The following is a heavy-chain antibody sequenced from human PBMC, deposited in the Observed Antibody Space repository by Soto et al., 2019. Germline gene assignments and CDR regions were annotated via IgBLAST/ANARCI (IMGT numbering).Heavy chain of an antibody. CDR2: INSGSFSI. D-gene: IGHD1-1*01. Sequence: WGSLRLACAPSGFTFSSYSMNWVRQAPGKGLEWVSSINSGSFSINYADSVKGRFSISRDNAQNSLHLQMNNLRAEDTAVYYCARNESYNIYGMDVWGRGTTVTVSS. J-gene: IGHJ6*01. V-gene: IGHV3-21*01. CDR3: ARNESYNIYGMDV. CDR1: GFTFSSYS.